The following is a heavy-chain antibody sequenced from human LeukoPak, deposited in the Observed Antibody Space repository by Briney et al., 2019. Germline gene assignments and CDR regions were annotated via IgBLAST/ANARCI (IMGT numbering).Heavy chain of an antibody. J-gene: IGHJ4*02. CDR2: IYHSGST. CDR3: ARVIVVPAAIRGYFDY. D-gene: IGHD2-2*02. Sequence: SETLSLTCTVSGYSISSGYYWGWIPQPPGKGLEWIGSIYHSGSTYYNPSLKSRVTISVDTSKNQFSLKLSSVTAADTAVYYCARVIVVPAAIRGYFDYWGQGTLVTVSS. CDR1: GYSISSGYY. V-gene: IGHV4-38-2*02.